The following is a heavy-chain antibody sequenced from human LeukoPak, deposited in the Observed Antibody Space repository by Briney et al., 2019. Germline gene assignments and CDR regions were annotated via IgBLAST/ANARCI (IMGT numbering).Heavy chain of an antibody. CDR3: ASLKDYYYYGMDV. Sequence: GGSLRLSCAASGFTFSSYAMHWVRQAPGKGLEWVAVIYSGGSTYYADSVKGRFTISRDNSKNTLYLQMNSLRAEDTAVYYCASLKDYYYYGMDVWGQGTTVTVSS. V-gene: IGHV3-66*01. CDR2: IYSGGST. D-gene: IGHD3-9*01. J-gene: IGHJ6*02. CDR1: GFTFSSYA.